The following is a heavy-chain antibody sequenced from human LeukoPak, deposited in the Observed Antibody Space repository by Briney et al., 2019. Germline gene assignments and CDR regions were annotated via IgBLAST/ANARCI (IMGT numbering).Heavy chain of an antibody. D-gene: IGHD6-13*01. CDR3: AKHDRYSSSWYYFDY. CDR1: GFTFSSYA. CDR2: MSGSGGTT. V-gene: IGHV3-23*01. Sequence: GGCLRLLCASSGFTFSSYAMIWVRQASGKGLEWVSAMSGSGGTTYYADSVKGRFTISRDNSKNTLYRQMNSLRAEDTAVYYCAKHDRYSSSWYYFDYWDQGTLVTVSS. J-gene: IGHJ4*02.